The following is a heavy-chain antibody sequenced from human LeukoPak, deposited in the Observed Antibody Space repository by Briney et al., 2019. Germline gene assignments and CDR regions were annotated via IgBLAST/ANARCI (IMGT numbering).Heavy chain of an antibody. D-gene: IGHD3-10*01. Sequence: ASVKVSCKSSGYTFTSYYMRWVRQAPGQGLEWMGIINPSAGSTNYAQKFQGRVTVTRDTSTSTVYMELSSLRSDDTAVYYCARGYFGSGSYGAFDIWGQGTMVTVSS. CDR3: ARGYFGSGSYGAFDI. CDR2: INPSAGST. CDR1: GYTFTSYY. J-gene: IGHJ3*02. V-gene: IGHV1-46*01.